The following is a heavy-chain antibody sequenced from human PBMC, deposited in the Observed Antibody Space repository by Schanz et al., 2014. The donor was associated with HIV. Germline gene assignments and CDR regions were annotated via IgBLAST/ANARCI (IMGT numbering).Heavy chain of an antibody. CDR1: GFTFSNYA. V-gene: IGHV3-23*04. Sequence: VQLVESGGGVVQPGRSLRLSCAASGFTFSNYAMTWVRQAPGKGLEWVSVMTTNDRIYYAESVKGRFTISRDTSTNTLYLQMSGLRAEDTAVYYCARGLYGSSNYGMDVWGQGTTVTVSS. CDR2: MTTNDRI. J-gene: IGHJ6*02. D-gene: IGHD6-6*01. CDR3: ARGLYGSSNYGMDV.